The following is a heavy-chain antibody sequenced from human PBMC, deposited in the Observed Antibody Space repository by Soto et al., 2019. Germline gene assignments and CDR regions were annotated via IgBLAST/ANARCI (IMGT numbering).Heavy chain of an antibody. Sequence: SETLSLTCTVSGGSISSSSYYWGWIRQPPGKGLERIGSIYYSGSTYYNPSLKSRVTISVDTSKNQFSLNLSSVTAADTAVYYCVRHAIVAAASYDPWGQGTLVTVS. CDR2: IYYSGST. D-gene: IGHD2-2*01. J-gene: IGHJ5*02. CDR1: GGSISSSSYY. V-gene: IGHV4-39*01. CDR3: VRHAIVAAASYDP.